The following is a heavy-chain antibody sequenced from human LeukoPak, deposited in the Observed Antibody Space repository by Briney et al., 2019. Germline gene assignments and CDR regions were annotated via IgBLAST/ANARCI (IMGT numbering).Heavy chain of an antibody. CDR2: ISYDGSNK. Sequence: PGGPLRLSCAASGFTFSSYGMHWVRQAPGKGLEWVAVISYDGSNKYYADSVKGRFTISRENSKNTLYLQMNSLRAEDTAVYYCAKDQRGSGSYYCWGQGTLVTVSS. D-gene: IGHD1-26*01. CDR3: AKDQRGSGSYYC. CDR1: GFTFSSYG. J-gene: IGHJ4*02. V-gene: IGHV3-30*18.